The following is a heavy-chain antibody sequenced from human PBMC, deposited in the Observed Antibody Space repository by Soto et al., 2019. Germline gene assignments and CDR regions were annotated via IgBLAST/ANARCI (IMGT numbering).Heavy chain of an antibody. D-gene: IGHD2-21*02. CDR2: IYYSGRT. CDR3: ARQRTSVVTQAYFDV. J-gene: IGHJ4*02. Sequence: ETLSLTCTVTGDSIDSRSYYWLGMRQAPGKGLELIGSIYYSGRTYNNPSLRSRVSMSIDTSKDQFSLKLKSVTAADTALYFCARQRTSVVTQAYFDVWGPGSLVTVSS. CDR1: GDSIDSRSYY. V-gene: IGHV4-39*01.